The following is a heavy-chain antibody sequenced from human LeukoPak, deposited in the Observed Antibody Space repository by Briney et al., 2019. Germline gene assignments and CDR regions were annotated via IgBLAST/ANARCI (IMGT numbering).Heavy chain of an antibody. CDR2: ISTSGTTI. J-gene: IGHJ3*02. D-gene: IGHD4-23*01. CDR1: GFFFRSYE. Sequence: GGSLRLSCAGFGFFFRSYEMNWVRQAPGKGLEGVSYISTSGTTIYYADSVQGRFTISRDNTNKLLYLQMNSLRAEDTAIYYCVPLRDYSGNFDAFDIWGQGTMVTVSS. V-gene: IGHV3-48*03. CDR3: VPLRDYSGNFDAFDI.